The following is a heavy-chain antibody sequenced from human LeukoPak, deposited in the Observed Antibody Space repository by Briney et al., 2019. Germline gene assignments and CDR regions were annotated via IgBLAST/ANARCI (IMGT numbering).Heavy chain of an antibody. J-gene: IGHJ4*02. Sequence: SVKVSCKASGGTFSSYAISWVRQAPGQGLEWMGGIIPIFGTANYAQKFQGRVTITADESTSTAYMELSSLRSEDTAVYYCAKDRSLPQLRFLEWGFDYWGQGTLVTVSS. D-gene: IGHD3-3*01. CDR2: IIPIFGTA. CDR1: GGTFSSYA. CDR3: AKDRSLPQLRFLEWGFDY. V-gene: IGHV1-69*13.